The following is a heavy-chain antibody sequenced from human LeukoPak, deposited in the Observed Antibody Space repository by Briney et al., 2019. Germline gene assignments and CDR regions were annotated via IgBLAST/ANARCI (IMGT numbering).Heavy chain of an antibody. CDR2: IKQDGSEI. D-gene: IGHD2-21*02. CDR3: ARYCGGDCYGMDV. V-gene: IGHV3-7*01. CDR1: GFTFSSYW. J-gene: IGHJ6*02. Sequence: PGGSLRLSCADSGFTFSSYWKSWVRQAPGKGLEWVANIKQDGSEIHYVDSVKGRFTISRENAKNSLYLQMNSLRAEDTAVYYCARYCGGDCYGMDVWGQGTTVTVS.